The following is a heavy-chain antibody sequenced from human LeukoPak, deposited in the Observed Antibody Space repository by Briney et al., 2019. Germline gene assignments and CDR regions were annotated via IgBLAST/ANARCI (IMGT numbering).Heavy chain of an antibody. V-gene: IGHV3-21*01. D-gene: IGHD2-2*01. CDR2: ISSSSSYI. CDR3: ARDLGSPDQDY. J-gene: IGHJ4*02. Sequence: GGSLRLSCAASGFTFSSYSMNWVRQAPGKGLEWVSSISSSSSYIYYADSVKGRFTISRDNAKNSLYLQMNGLRAEDTAVYYCARDLGSPDQDYWGQGTLVTVSS. CDR1: GFTFSSYS.